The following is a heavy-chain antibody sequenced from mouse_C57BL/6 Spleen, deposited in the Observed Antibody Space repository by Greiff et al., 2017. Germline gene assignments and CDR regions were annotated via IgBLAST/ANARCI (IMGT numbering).Heavy chain of an antibody. D-gene: IGHD1-1*01. V-gene: IGHV3-6*01. Sequence: EVKLMESGPGLVKPSQSLSLTCSVTGYSITSGYYWNWIRQFPGNKLEWMGYISYDGSNNYNPSLKNRISITRDTSKNQFFLKLNSVTTEDTATYYCARAAYYGSLYFDYWGQGTTLTVSS. J-gene: IGHJ2*01. CDR2: ISYDGSN. CDR1: GYSITSGYY. CDR3: ARAAYYGSLYFDY.